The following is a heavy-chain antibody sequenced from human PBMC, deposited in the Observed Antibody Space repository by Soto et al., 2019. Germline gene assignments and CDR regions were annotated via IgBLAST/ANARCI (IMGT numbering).Heavy chain of an antibody. V-gene: IGHV2-5*02. CDR3: AHKGPEDWPLDY. Sequence: QITLKESGPTLVRPTQTLTLTCAFSGFSLSTSGVGVGWIRQPPGKALEWLAVIYWDDSKHYSPPLRSRLTITKDTAKNQVVLTMTNMDPMDTGTYYCAHKGPEDWPLDYWGQGTLVTVSS. CDR1: GFSLSTSGVG. J-gene: IGHJ4*02. D-gene: IGHD3-9*01. CDR2: IYWDDSK.